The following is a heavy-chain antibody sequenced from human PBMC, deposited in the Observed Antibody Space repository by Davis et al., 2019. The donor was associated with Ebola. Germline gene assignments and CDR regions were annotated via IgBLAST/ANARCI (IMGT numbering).Heavy chain of an antibody. CDR1: GYTFTSYG. J-gene: IGHJ6*02. V-gene: IGHV1-45*02. D-gene: IGHD1-14*01. CDR2: ITPFNGNT. Sequence: SVKVSCKASGYTFTSYGISWVRQAPGQALEWMGWITPFNGNTNYAQKFQDRVTITRDRSMSTAYMELSSLRSEDTAMYYCASHRRNDYYYYGMDVWGQGTTVTVSS. CDR3: ASHRRNDYYYYGMDV.